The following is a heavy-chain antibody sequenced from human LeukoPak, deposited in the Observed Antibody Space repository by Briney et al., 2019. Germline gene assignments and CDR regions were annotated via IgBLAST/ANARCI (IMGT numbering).Heavy chain of an antibody. CDR3: ARDFPDHGYGDPFVDY. CDR2: ISSSSSYI. CDR1: GFTFSSDS. Sequence: GGSLRLTCAASGFTFSSDSMNWVRQAPGKGKEWVSSISSSSSYINYADSVKGRLTISRDNAKNSLYLQMNSLRAEDTAVYYCARDFPDHGYGDPFVDYWGQGTLVTVSS. D-gene: IGHD4-17*01. J-gene: IGHJ4*02. V-gene: IGHV3-21*01.